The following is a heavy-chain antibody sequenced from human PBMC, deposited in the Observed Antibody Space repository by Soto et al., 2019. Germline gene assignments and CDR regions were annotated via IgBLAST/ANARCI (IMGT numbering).Heavy chain of an antibody. CDR2: IWYDGSNK. D-gene: IGHD3-22*01. Sequence: GGSLRLSCAASGFTFSSYGMHWVRQAPGKGLEWVAVIWYDGSNKYYADSVKGRFTISRDNSKNTLYLQMNSLRAEDTAVYYCARDKPGLDYYDMGAFDIWGQGTMVTVSS. CDR1: GFTFSSYG. J-gene: IGHJ3*02. V-gene: IGHV3-33*01. CDR3: ARDKPGLDYYDMGAFDI.